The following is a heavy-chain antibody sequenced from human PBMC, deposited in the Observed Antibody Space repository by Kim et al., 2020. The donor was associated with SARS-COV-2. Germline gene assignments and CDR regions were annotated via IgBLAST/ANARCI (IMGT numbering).Heavy chain of an antibody. CDR2: IIPIFGTA. CDR1: GGTFSSYA. J-gene: IGHJ6*03. V-gene: IGHV1-69*13. D-gene: IGHD3-10*01. Sequence: SVKVSCKASGGTFSSYAISWVRQAPGQGLEWMGGIIPIFGTANYAQKFQGRVTITADESTSIAYMELSSLRSEDTAVYYCAGLWFRELFPGYYYMDVWGKGTTVTVSS. CDR3: AGLWFRELFPGYYYMDV.